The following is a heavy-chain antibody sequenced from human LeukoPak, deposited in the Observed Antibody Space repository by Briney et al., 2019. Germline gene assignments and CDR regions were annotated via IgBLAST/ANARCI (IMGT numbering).Heavy chain of an antibody. J-gene: IGHJ6*04. CDR1: GYTFTSYG. CDR3: ARELERSGYGFLDV. V-gene: IGHV1-18*01. CDR2: ISAYNGNT. Sequence: GASVKVSCKASGYTFTSYGISWVRQAPGQGLEWMGRISAYNGNTNYAQKLQGRVTMTTDTSTSTAYMELRSLRSDDTAVYYCARELERSGYGFLDVWGKGTTVTVSS. D-gene: IGHD3-3*01.